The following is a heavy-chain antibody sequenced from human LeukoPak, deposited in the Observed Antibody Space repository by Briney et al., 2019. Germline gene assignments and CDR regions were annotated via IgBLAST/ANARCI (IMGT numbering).Heavy chain of an antibody. D-gene: IGHD4-17*01. CDR3: AREGDYGDYDY. CDR2: IKQDGSEI. Sequence: GGSLSLSCAASGFPFSSYWMSWFRQAPGKGLEWVANIKQDGSEIYYVDSVKGRFTISRDNAKNSLYLQMNSLRAEDTAVYYCAREGDYGDYDYWGQGTLVTVSS. V-gene: IGHV3-7*01. CDR1: GFPFSSYW. J-gene: IGHJ4*02.